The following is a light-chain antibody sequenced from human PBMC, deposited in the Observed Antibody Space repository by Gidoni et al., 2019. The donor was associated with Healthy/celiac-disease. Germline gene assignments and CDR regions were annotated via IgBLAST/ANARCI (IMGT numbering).Light chain of an antibody. CDR3: QQYNNWPPWT. CDR2: GAS. Sequence: DIVMTLSPATLSVSPGERATLSCRGSQSGSSHLACYQQKPGQAPRLLIYGASPRATSIPAGFSGSGSGTEFTLTISSLQSEDFAVYYCQQYNNWPPWTFGQGTKVEIK. J-gene: IGKJ1*01. CDR1: QSGSSH. V-gene: IGKV3-15*01.